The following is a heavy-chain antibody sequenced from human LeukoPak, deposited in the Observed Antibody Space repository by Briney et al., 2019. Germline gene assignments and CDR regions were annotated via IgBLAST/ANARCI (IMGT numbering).Heavy chain of an antibody. CDR2: IIRSLTTP. CDR3: ASPAVIVPPSPQPFDY. V-gene: IGHV1-69*13. J-gene: IGHJ4*02. CDR1: GVTFSDYA. Sequence: SVKVSCKASGVTFSDYAISWVRQAPGQGLEWMGGIIRSLTTPNYAQKFQGRVTITADESTSTAYMELSSLGSEDTAIYYCASPAVIVPPSPQPFDYWGQGTLVTVSS. D-gene: IGHD2/OR15-2a*01.